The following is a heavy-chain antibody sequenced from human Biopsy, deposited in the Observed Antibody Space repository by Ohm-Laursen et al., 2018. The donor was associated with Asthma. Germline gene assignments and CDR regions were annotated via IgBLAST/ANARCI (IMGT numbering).Heavy chain of an antibody. CDR1: GYTFNSAG. Sequence: ASVTVSCKTSGYTFNSAGITWVRQAPGQGLEWMGWISVYNGNTKVAQKLQDRVTMITDTSTSTAYMELRSLRSADTAVYFCARAVDYSHYYGIDVWGQGTTVTVS. V-gene: IGHV1-18*01. J-gene: IGHJ6*02. D-gene: IGHD3-10*01. CDR3: ARAVDYSHYYGIDV. CDR2: ISVYNGNT.